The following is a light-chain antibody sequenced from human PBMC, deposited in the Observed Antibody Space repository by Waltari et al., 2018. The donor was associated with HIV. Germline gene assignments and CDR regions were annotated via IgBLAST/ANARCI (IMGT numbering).Light chain of an antibody. CDR1: HIGSKN. Sequence: SFVLTQPPSVSVAPGKTARISCGGNHIGSKNVHWYQQKPGQAPGVVVHDYTARPSGIPERCSGSNSGNTATLTISRVEVGDEADYHCQVWDTSSDQVIFGGGTKLTVL. V-gene: IGLV3-21*03. CDR3: QVWDTSSDQVI. J-gene: IGLJ2*01. CDR2: DYT.